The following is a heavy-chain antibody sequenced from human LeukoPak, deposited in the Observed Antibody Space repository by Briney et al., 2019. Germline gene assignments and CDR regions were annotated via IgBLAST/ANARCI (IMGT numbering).Heavy chain of an antibody. Sequence: PGGSLRLSCAASGFTFRSYAMSWVLQAPGKGLEWVSSISSSSGYIYYADSVKGRFTISRDNAKNSLYLQMNSLRAEDTAVYYCASVGDSSGWYYFDYWGQGILVTVSS. CDR1: GFTFRSYA. J-gene: IGHJ4*02. CDR3: ASVGDSSGWYYFDY. CDR2: ISSSSGYI. D-gene: IGHD6-19*01. V-gene: IGHV3-21*01.